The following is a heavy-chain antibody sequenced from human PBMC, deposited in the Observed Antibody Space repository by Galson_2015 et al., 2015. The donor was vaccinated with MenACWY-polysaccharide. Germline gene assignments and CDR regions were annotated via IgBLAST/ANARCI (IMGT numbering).Heavy chain of an antibody. CDR2: IRSKTKNYAT. J-gene: IGHJ6*04. CDR3: YCGPDSAGWVDV. D-gene: IGHD2-21*01. Sequence: SLRLSCAASGFTCSASAVHWVRQASGKGLQWVGRIRSKTKNYATAYTPSVQGRFTVFRDDSKNMAYLQMNSLKTEDTAVYYCYCGPDSAGWVDVCGKGTTVTVSS. V-gene: IGHV3-73*01. CDR1: GFTCSASA.